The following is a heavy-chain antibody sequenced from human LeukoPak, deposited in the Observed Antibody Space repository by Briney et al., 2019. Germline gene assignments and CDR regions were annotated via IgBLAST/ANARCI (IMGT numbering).Heavy chain of an antibody. V-gene: IGHV3-30*18. D-gene: IGHD3-22*01. CDR3: AKDGYSSGYYSFDY. CDR1: GFTFSSYG. J-gene: IGHJ4*02. Sequence: GGSLRLSCAASGFTFSSYGMHWVRQAPGKGLEWVAVISYDGSNKYYADSVKGRFTISRDNSKNTLYLQMNSLRAEDTAVYYYAKDGYSSGYYSFDYWGQGTLVTVSS. CDR2: ISYDGSNK.